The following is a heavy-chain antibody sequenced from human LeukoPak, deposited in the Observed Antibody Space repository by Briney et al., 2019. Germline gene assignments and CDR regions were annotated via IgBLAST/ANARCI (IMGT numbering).Heavy chain of an antibody. CDR2: IIPIFGTA. CDR3: ARGRYYYDSSGYYYPADY. J-gene: IGHJ4*02. V-gene: IGHV1-69*05. CDR1: GGTFSSYA. Sequence: GSSVKVSCKASGGTFSSYAISWVRQAPGQGLEWMGGIIPIFGTANYAQKFQGRVTITTDESTSTAYMELSSQRSEDTAVYYCARGRYYYDSSGYYYPADYWGQGTLVTVSS. D-gene: IGHD3-22*01.